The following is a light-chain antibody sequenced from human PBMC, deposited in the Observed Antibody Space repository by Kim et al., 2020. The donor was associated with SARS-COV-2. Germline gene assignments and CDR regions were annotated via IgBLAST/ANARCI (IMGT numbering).Light chain of an antibody. CDR1: SVRNYF. J-gene: IGLJ3*02. CDR3: NSRDSSGNIGV. V-gene: IGLV3-19*01. Sequence: LGKTIRITCQGDSVRNYFVSWYQQQPGQASLLVMYGRNIRASGIPDRFSGSRLGDTASLTIAGTQPEDEADYYCNSRDSSGNIGVFGGGTQLTVL. CDR2: GRN.